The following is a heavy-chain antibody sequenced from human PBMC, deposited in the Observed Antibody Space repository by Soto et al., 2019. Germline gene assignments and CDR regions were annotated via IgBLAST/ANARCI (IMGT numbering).Heavy chain of an antibody. Sequence: ASVKVSCKASGYTFTGYYMHWVRQAPGQGLEWMGWINPNSGGTNYAQKFQGWVTMTRDTSISTAYMELSRLRSDDTAVYYCARAASGYCSSTSCGNYYYGMDVWGQGTKVTVSS. CDR1: GYTFTGYY. CDR3: ARAASGYCSSTSCGNYYYGMDV. CDR2: INPNSGGT. V-gene: IGHV1-2*04. J-gene: IGHJ6*02. D-gene: IGHD2-2*01.